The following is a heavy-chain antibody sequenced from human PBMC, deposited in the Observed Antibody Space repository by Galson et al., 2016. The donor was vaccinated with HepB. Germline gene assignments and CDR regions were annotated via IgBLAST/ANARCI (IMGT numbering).Heavy chain of an antibody. CDR3: ARSPTGFCSRAKCYGFNYLDR. CDR2: INAGNGNT. V-gene: IGHV1-3*01. CDR1: GYTFISYV. J-gene: IGHJ4*02. D-gene: IGHD2-2*03. Sequence: SVKVSCKASGYTFISYVIQWVRQAPGHRLEWMGWINAGNGNTKYSQKFQGRVIIDRDTSASTAYMELSSLRPEDTALYYCARSPTGFCSRAKCYGFNYLDRWGQGTPVTVSS.